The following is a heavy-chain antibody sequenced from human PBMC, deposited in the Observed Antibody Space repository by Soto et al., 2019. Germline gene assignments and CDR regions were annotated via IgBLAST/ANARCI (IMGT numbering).Heavy chain of an antibody. J-gene: IGHJ4*02. D-gene: IGHD1-1*01. Sequence: ASVKVSCKASGYTFTSYGISWVRQAPGQGLEWMGWISAYNENINYAQNFQGRVTMTTDTSTSTAYMELRSLRSDDTAVYYCARDRLGSNGDYWGQGTLVTVSS. CDR3: ARDRLGSNGDY. CDR1: GYTFTSYG. CDR2: ISAYNENI. V-gene: IGHV1-18*04.